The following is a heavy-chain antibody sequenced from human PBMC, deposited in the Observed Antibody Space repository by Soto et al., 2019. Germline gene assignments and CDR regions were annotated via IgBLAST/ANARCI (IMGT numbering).Heavy chain of an antibody. V-gene: IGHV3-23*01. CDR2: ISGSGGST. CDR1: GFTFSSYA. J-gene: IGHJ4*02. CDR3: AKAPTYDFWSGYYHY. D-gene: IGHD3-3*01. Sequence: PGGSLRLSCAASGFTFSSYAMSWVRQAPGKGLEWVSAISGSGGSTYYADSVKGRFTISRDNSKNTLYLQMNSLRAEDTAVYYCAKAPTYDFWSGYYHYWGQGTLVTVSS.